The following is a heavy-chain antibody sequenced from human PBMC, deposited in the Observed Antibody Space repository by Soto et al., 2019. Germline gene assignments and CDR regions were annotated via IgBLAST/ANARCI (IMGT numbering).Heavy chain of an antibody. CDR3: VTADYDSSGYYDGYFDY. V-gene: IGHV3-15*01. Sequence: PGGSLRLSCAASGFTFSNAWMSWVRQAPGKGLEWVGRIRSKTDGGTTDYAAPVKGRFTISRDDSKNTLYLQMNSLKTEDNAVYYCVTADYDSSGYYDGYFDYWGQGTLVTVSS. CDR2: IRSKTDGGTT. CDR1: GFTFSNAW. J-gene: IGHJ4*02. D-gene: IGHD3-22*01.